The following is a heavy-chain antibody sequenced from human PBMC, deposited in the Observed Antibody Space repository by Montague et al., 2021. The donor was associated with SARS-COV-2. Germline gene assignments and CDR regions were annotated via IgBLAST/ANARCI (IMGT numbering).Heavy chain of an antibody. CDR1: GGSIRGYY. V-gene: IGHV4-59*01. J-gene: IGHJ4*02. CDR3: ARHTRGWQPFDF. D-gene: IGHD6-19*01. Sequence: SETLSLTCTVSGGSIRGYYWSWIRQPPGKGLEWIGEIYSSGSTNYNPSLKSRVTISMDTSKSQFSLKLTSVTAADTAVYYCARHTRGWQPFDFWGQGTLVTGAS. CDR2: IYSSGST.